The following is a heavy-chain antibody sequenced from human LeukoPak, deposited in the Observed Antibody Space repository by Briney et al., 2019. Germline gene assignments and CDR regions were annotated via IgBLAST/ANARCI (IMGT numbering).Heavy chain of an antibody. CDR1: GGSLSGYY. Sequence: SETLSLTCAVYGGSLSGYYWSWIRQPPGKGLEWIGEINHSGSTNYNPSLKSRVTISVDTSKNQFSLELSSVTAADTAVYYCAGYDILTGYHYWGQGTLVTVSS. CDR2: INHSGST. J-gene: IGHJ4*02. D-gene: IGHD3-9*01. V-gene: IGHV4-34*01. CDR3: AGYDILTGYHY.